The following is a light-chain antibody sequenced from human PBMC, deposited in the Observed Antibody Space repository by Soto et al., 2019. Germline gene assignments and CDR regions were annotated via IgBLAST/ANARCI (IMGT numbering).Light chain of an antibody. CDR3: QQYATAPYT. CDR1: QSVDSRY. J-gene: IGKJ2*01. V-gene: IGKV3-20*01. CDR2: ATS. Sequence: ETVLTQSPGTLSLSPGEGATLSCRASQSVDSRYLAWYQQRPGQAPRLLISATSTRASGIPDRFSGSGSGTDFTLTISRLEPEDFAVYYCQQYATAPYTFGRWTTLEF.